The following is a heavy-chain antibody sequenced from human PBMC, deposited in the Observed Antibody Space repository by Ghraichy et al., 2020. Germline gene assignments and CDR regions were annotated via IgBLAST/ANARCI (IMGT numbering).Heavy chain of an antibody. CDR3: ARVRLPPCIAAAGYYFDY. CDR2: IYYSGST. D-gene: IGHD6-13*01. V-gene: IGHV4-59*01. Sequence: SQTLSLTCTVSGGSISSYYWSWIRQPPGKGLEWIGYIYYSGSTNYNPSLKSRVTISVDTSKNQFSLKLSSVSAADTAVYYCARVRLPPCIAAAGYYFDYWGPGTLFTFSS. J-gene: IGHJ4*02. CDR1: GGSISSYY.